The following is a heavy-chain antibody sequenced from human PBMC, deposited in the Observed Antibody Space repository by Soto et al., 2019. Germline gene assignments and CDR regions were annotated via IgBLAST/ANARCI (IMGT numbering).Heavy chain of an antibody. V-gene: IGHV5-51*01. D-gene: IGHD3-22*01. CDR1: GYXFTTYL. CDR3: ARQAYHYDTNSFGY. Sequence: EXLKISCKCSGYXFTTYLVGWVRQMPGKGLEWMGVIYPGASDIRLSPSFQGQVTISADMSLSTAYLQWSSMRFSDTAMYYCARQAYHYDTNSFGYWGQGTLGTVS. CDR2: IYPGASDI. J-gene: IGHJ4*02.